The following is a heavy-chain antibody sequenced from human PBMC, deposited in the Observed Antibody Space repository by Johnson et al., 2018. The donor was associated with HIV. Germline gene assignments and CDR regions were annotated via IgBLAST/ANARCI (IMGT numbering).Heavy chain of an antibody. Sequence: QVQLVESGGGVVQPGRSLRLSCAASGFTFSSYAMHWVRQAPGKGLEWVAVISYDGSNKYYADSVKGRFTISRDNSKNTLYLQINSLRAEDTAVYYCARAGYYYDSSGIFIPQDAFDIWGQGTMVAVSS. CDR3: ARAGYYYDSSGIFIPQDAFDI. D-gene: IGHD3-22*01. V-gene: IGHV3-30-3*01. J-gene: IGHJ3*02. CDR1: GFTFSSYA. CDR2: ISYDGSNK.